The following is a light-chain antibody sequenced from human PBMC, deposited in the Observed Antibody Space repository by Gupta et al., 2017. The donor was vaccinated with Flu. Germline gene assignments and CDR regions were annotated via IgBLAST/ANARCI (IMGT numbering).Light chain of an antibody. J-gene: IGKJ3*01. Sequence: EIVLTQSPATLSLSPGERATLSCRASQSVSSYLAWYQQKPGLAPRLLIYDASDRATGIPARFSGSGSGTDFTLTISSLDPEDFAVYYCQQRFNWPITFGPGTKVDIK. CDR2: DAS. CDR1: QSVSSY. V-gene: IGKV3-11*01. CDR3: QQRFNWPIT.